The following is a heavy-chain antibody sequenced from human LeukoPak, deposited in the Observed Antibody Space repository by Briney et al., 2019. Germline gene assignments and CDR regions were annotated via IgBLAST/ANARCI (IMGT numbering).Heavy chain of an antibody. J-gene: IGHJ5*02. Sequence: SETLSLTCTVSGGSISSGTYYWGWIRQPPGKGLEWIGSIYYSGSTYYNPSLRSRVTISVDTSKNQFSLRLGSVTAADTAVYYCARVQSRLSWFDPWGQGTLVTVSS. V-gene: IGHV4-39*07. CDR3: ARVQSRLSWFDP. CDR2: IYYSGST. CDR1: GGSISSGTYY.